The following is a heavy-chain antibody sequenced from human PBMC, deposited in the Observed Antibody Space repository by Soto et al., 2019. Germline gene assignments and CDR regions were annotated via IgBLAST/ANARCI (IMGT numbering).Heavy chain of an antibody. CDR1: GYTFHSYA. D-gene: IGHD2-2*01. Sequence: ASVKVSCKASGYTFHSYARNWVRQAPGQRLEWMGWISAGNGNKVYSQTFQARVTITRDTSASTAYMELSRLRSEDTAVYYCARPVASCPSTYAPLGCAFDIWGQGTMVTVSS. CDR2: ISAGNGNK. V-gene: IGHV1-3*01. CDR3: ARPVASCPSTYAPLGCAFDI. J-gene: IGHJ3*02.